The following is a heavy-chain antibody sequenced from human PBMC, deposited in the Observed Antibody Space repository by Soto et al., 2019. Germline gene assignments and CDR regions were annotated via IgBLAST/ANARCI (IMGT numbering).Heavy chain of an antibody. CDR3: ARDFWAGYYFDY. J-gene: IGHJ4*02. CDR1: VFTFSSYS. CDR2: ISSSSSYI. Sequence: GCLRLSCAASVFTFSSYSMNWVRQAPGKGLEWVSSISSSSSYIYYADSVKGRFTISRDNAKNSLYLQMNSLRAEDTAVYYCARDFWAGYYFDYWGQGTLVTVSS. V-gene: IGHV3-21*01. D-gene: IGHD6-19*01.